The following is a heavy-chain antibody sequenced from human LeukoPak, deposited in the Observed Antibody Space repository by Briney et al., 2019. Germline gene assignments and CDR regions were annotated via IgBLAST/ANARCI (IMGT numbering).Heavy chain of an antibody. D-gene: IGHD2-15*01. J-gene: IGHJ5*02. Sequence: ASVKVSCKASRYTFTSYGISWVRQAPGQGLEWMGWISAYNGNTNYAQKLQGRVTMTTDTSTSTAYMELRSLRSDDTAVYYCARDIHCCGGSCYSPWFDPWGQGTLVTVSS. CDR1: RYTFTSYG. V-gene: IGHV1-18*01. CDR3: ARDIHCCGGSCYSPWFDP. CDR2: ISAYNGNT.